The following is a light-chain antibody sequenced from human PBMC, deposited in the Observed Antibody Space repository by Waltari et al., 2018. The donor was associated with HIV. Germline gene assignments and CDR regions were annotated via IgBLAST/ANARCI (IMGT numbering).Light chain of an antibody. Sequence: EIVLTQSPGTLSLSPGERATLSCRASQSVSRYLAWLQQKPGQAPMLLIFGASSRATGIPDRFSGSVSGTDFTLTISRLEPEDFAVYFCQQYDSSPYTFGQGTKLEIK. J-gene: IGKJ2*01. V-gene: IGKV3-20*01. CDR1: QSVSRY. CDR2: GAS. CDR3: QQYDSSPYT.